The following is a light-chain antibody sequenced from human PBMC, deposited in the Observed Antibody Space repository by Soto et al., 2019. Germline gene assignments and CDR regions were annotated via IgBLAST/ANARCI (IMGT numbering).Light chain of an antibody. CDR3: QSYDSSLSAL. CDR2: GNS. Sequence: QSVLTQPPSVSGAPGQRVTISCTGSSSNIGAGYDVHWYQQLPGTAPKFLIYGNSNRPSGVPDRFSGSKSGTSASLAITGLQAEDEADYYCQSYDSSLSALFGGGTKLTVL. V-gene: IGLV1-40*01. J-gene: IGLJ2*01. CDR1: SSNIGAGYD.